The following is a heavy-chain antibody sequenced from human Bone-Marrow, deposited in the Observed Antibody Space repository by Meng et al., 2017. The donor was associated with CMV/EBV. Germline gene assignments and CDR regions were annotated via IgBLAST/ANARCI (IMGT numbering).Heavy chain of an antibody. CDR1: GFTFSSYG. J-gene: IGHJ4*01. Sequence: GESLKISCAASGFTFSSYGMHWVRQAPGKGLEWVAFIRYDGSNKYYADSVKGRFTISRDNSKNTLYLQMNRLRAEDTAVYYCARYEGSSTSSTPYYFDYWGHGTLVTVSS. CDR3: ARYEGSSTSSTPYYFDY. D-gene: IGHD2-2*01. V-gene: IGHV3-30*02. CDR2: IRYDGSNK.